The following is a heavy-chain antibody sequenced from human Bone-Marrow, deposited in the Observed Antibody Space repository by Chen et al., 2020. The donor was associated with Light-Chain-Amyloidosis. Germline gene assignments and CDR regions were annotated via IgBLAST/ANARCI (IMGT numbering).Heavy chain of an antibody. V-gene: IGHV5-51*01. Sequence: EQSGPEVKKPGESLKISCKGSGYTFPNYWIGWVRQMPGKGLEWMGVIYPEXSAARYSXXXXXXXXXXXXXXXXXXXXXXXXXXXXXXAMYYCARRRDGYNFDYWGQGTLVTXSS. CDR3: ARRRDGYNFDY. J-gene: IGHJ4*02. D-gene: IGHD2-21*01. CDR2: IYPEXSAA. CDR1: GYTFPNYW.